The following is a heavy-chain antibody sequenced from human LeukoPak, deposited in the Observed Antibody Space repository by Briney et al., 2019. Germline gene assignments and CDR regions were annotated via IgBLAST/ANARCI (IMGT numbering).Heavy chain of an antibody. CDR3: ARRSTLENFFDS. Sequence: SETLSLTCTVSGGSMTRYYWSWTRQPPGKGLEWIGNIYYTGNPNSNPSFKSRVTVSVDSSKGQLSLKLTSLTAADSAVYYCARRSTLENFFDSWGQGTPVTVSS. CDR2: IYYTGNP. CDR1: GGSMTRYY. D-gene: IGHD6-6*01. J-gene: IGHJ4*02. V-gene: IGHV4-59*08.